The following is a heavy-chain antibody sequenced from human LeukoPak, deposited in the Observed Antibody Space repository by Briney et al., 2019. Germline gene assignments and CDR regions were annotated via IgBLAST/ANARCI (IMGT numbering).Heavy chain of an antibody. J-gene: IGHJ4*02. CDR3: ARQYYDRTGYSSLILY. CDR2: IYYSGST. Sequence: SETLSHTCTVSGGSISSDNSSWIRQPPGKGLEWIGYIYYSGSTNYNPSLKSRVTISVDTSKNQFSLKLSSVTAADTAVYYCARQYYDRTGYSSLILYWGRGTLVTVSS. CDR1: GGSISSDN. V-gene: IGHV4-59*01. D-gene: IGHD3-22*01.